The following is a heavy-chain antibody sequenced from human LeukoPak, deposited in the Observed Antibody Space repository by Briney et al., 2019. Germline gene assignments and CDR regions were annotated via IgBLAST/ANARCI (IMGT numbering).Heavy chain of an antibody. Sequence: GGSLRLSCAAAGVTFSSYSMNLVRQAPGKGLEWVSSISSSSSYIYYADSVKGRFTISRDNAKNSLYLQMNSLRAEDTAVYYCARGPPDPALHWFDPWGQGTLVTVSS. CDR2: ISSSSSYI. CDR1: GVTFSSYS. V-gene: IGHV3-21*01. J-gene: IGHJ5*02. CDR3: ARGPPDPALHWFDP.